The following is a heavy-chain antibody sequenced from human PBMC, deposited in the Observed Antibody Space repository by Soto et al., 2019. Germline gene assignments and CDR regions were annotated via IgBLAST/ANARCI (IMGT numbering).Heavy chain of an antibody. J-gene: IGHJ4*02. CDR3: ARLEGLATISYYFDF. Sequence: QLQLQESGPGLVKPSETLSLTCSVSDDSINSDKYYWGWIRQPPGKGLEWIGSIYYRGNAYYNPSHQTRVTISIDKSRSQFSLKLNSVTAADSAVYFCARLEGLATISYYFDFWGPGALVTVSS. V-gene: IGHV4-39*01. D-gene: IGHD3-9*01. CDR1: DDSINSDKYY. CDR2: IYYRGNA.